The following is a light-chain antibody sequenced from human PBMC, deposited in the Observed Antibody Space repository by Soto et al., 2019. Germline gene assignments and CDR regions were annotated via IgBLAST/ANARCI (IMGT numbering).Light chain of an antibody. CDR3: QQYGRSQT. V-gene: IGKV3-20*01. CDR2: STS. CDR1: QRVSSDS. J-gene: IGKJ1*01. Sequence: EIVLTQSPDTLSLSPGERATLSCRASQRVSSDSLAWYQQQPGQAPRLLIYSTSNRATGIPDRFSGSGSGTDFTLTIRRLEPEDFALYYCQQYGRSQTVGQGTKVDSK.